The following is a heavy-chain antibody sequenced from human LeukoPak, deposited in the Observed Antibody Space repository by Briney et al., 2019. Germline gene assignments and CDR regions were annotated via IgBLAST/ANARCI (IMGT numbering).Heavy chain of an antibody. CDR3: ARDPHPTYYYDSSGYYDP. V-gene: IGHV3-33*01. J-gene: IGHJ5*02. CDR1: GFTFSSYG. Sequence: GGSLRLSCAASGFTFSSYGMHWVRQAPGKGLEWVAVIWYDGSNKYYADSVKGRFTISRDNAKNSLYLQMNSLRAEDTAVYYCARDPHPTYYYDSSGYYDPWGQGTLVTVSS. CDR2: IWYDGSNK. D-gene: IGHD3-22*01.